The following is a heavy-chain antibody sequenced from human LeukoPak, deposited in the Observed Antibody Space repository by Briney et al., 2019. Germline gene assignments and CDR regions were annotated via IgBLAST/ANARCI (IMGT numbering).Heavy chain of an antibody. CDR3: AKGAGSQIYYYYYMDV. CDR1: GFTFSSYA. D-gene: IGHD6-13*01. CDR2: ISGSGGST. J-gene: IGHJ6*03. V-gene: IGHV3-23*01. Sequence: PGGSLRLSCAASGFTFSSYAMSWVRQAPGKGLEWVSAISGSGGSTYYADSVKGRFTISRDNSKNTLYLQMNSLRAEDTAVYYCAKGAGSQIYYYYYMDVWGKGTTVTVSS.